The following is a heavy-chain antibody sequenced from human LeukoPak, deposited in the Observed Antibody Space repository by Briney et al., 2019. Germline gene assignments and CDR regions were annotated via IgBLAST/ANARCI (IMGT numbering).Heavy chain of an antibody. CDR3: ARDSCYGGTCQDDAFDI. D-gene: IGHD2-15*01. CDR2: ISAGNGNT. V-gene: IGHV1-3*01. CDR1: GYTFTSFA. Sequence: VASVKVSCKASGYTFTSFAIHWVRQAPGQRLEWMGWISAGNGNTKYSQKFQGRVTITRDTSASTAYMELSSLRSEDTAVYYCARDSCYGGTCQDDAFDIWGQGTMVTVSS. J-gene: IGHJ3*02.